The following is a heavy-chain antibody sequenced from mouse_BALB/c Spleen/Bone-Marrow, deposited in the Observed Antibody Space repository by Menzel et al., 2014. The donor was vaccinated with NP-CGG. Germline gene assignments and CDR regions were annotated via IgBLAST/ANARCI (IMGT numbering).Heavy chain of an antibody. V-gene: IGHV1-80*01. CDR1: GYAFSSYW. J-gene: IGHJ2*01. CDR2: IYPGDGDT. Sequence: LVESGAELVRPGSSVKISCKASGYAFSSYWMNWVKQRPGQGLEWIGQIYPGDGDTNYNGKFKGKATLTADKSSNTAYMHLCRLTSEVSAVYFCAGQYGTYFDYWGQGTTLTVSS. CDR3: AGQYGTYFDY. D-gene: IGHD2-10*02.